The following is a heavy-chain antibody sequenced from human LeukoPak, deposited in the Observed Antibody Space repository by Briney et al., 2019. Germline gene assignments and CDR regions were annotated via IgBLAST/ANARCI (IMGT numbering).Heavy chain of an antibody. Sequence: PSETLSLTCTVSGGSISSYYWSWIRRPPGKGLEWIGYIYYSGSTNYNPSLKSRVTISVDTSKNQFSLKLSSVTVADTAVYYCARAPARRYSGYDWEYYYYYGMDVWGQGTTVTVSS. J-gene: IGHJ6*02. CDR2: IYYSGST. CDR3: ARAPARRYSGYDWEYYYYYGMDV. CDR1: GGSISSYY. V-gene: IGHV4-59*01. D-gene: IGHD5-12*01.